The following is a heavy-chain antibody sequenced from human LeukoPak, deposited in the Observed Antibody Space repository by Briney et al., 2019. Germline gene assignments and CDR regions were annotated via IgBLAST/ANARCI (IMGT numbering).Heavy chain of an antibody. V-gene: IGHV3-30*02. CDR3: PKDSSDYYFDY. CDR1: GFTFRSYG. Sequence: PGGSLRLSCVASGFTFRSYGIHWVRQAPGKGLEWLAFIWYDEITKNYADSVKGRFTISRDNSKNTLYVHLNSLRPDDTAVYYCPKDSSDYYFDYWGQGTLVTVSS. CDR2: IWYDEITK. D-gene: IGHD3-22*01. J-gene: IGHJ4*02.